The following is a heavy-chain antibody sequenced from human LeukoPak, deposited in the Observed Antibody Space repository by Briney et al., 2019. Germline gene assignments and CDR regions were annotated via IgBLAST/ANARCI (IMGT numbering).Heavy chain of an antibody. CDR3: ATQSGYDSSGSLYFQH. CDR2: IYSGGST. Sequence: GGSLRLSCAASGFTVSSNYMSWVRQAPGKGLEWVSVIYSGGSTYYADSGKGRFTISRDNSKNTLYLQMNSLRAEDTAVYYCATQSGYDSSGSLYFQHWGQGTLVTVSS. V-gene: IGHV3-53*01. J-gene: IGHJ1*01. D-gene: IGHD3-22*01. CDR1: GFTVSSNY.